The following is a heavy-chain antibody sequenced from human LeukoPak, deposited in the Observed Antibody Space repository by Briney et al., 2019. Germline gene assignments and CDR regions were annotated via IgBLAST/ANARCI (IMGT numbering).Heavy chain of an antibody. CDR2: INTNTGNP. Sequence: ASVKVSCKASGYTFTSYAMNWVRQAPGQGLEWMGWINTNTGNPTYAQGFTGRFVFSLDTSVSTAYLQLSSLMAEDTAVYYCAKRSHCSGGSCYEPYWFDPWGQGTLVTVSS. V-gene: IGHV7-4-1*02. D-gene: IGHD2-15*01. J-gene: IGHJ5*02. CDR3: AKRSHCSGGSCYEPYWFDP. CDR1: GYTFTSYA.